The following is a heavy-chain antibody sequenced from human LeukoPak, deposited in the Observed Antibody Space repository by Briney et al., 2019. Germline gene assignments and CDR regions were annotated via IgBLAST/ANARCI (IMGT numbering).Heavy chain of an antibody. CDR1: AGSIISNN. V-gene: IGHV4-59*08. J-gene: IGHJ6*03. CDR3: ARQDALGKFPTPYFMDV. D-gene: IGHD3-16*01. Sequence: SETLALTSTVSAGSIISNNWNWIRQPPGKGLESRGYISESGSPNYPSSLENRVHLSLDAPKRQISRQLRSATVAATDVYYCARQDALGKFPTPYFMDVWGKGTTVIVS. CDR2: ISESGSP.